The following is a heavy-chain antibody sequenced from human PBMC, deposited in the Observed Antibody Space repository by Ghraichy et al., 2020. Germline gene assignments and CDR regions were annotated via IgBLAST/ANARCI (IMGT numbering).Heavy chain of an antibody. D-gene: IGHD6-19*01. CDR1: GGTFSSYA. CDR3: ARDRDLRSSGWPYYFDY. CDR2: IIPIFGTA. V-gene: IGHV1-69*13. Sequence: SVKVSCKASGGTFSSYAISWVRQAPGQGLEWMGGIIPIFGTANYAQKFQGRVTITADESTSTAYMELSSLRSKDTAVYYCARDRDLRSSGWPYYFDYWGQGTLVTVSS. J-gene: IGHJ4*02.